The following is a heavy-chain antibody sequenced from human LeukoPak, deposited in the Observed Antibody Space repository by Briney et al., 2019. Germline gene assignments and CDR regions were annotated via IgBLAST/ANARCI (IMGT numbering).Heavy chain of an antibody. D-gene: IGHD3-22*01. CDR1: GYTFTGYY. CDR2: INLGAGST. J-gene: IGHJ3*02. V-gene: IGHV1-46*01. Sequence: ASVKVSCKASGYTFTGYYMHWVRQAPGQGLVWMGIINLGAGSTSYAQKFQGRVTMTRDTSTSTVYMELSSLRSEDTAVYYCARGQYYYDSSNYYSRHDAFDIWGQGTMVTVSS. CDR3: ARGQYYYDSSNYYSRHDAFDI.